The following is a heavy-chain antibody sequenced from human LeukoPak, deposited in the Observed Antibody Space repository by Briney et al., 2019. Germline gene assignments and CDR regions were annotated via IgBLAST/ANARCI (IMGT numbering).Heavy chain of an antibody. V-gene: IGHV3-23*01. D-gene: IGHD2-2*01. Sequence: GGSLRLSCAASGFTFSSYAMSWFRQAPGKGLEWVSAISGSGGSTHYADSVKGRFTISRDNSKNTLYLQMNSLRAEDTAVYYCAKDMEVVVVPAAIEYYFDYWGQGTLVTVSS. CDR1: GFTFSSYA. CDR3: AKDMEVVVVPAAIEYYFDY. J-gene: IGHJ4*02. CDR2: ISGSGGST.